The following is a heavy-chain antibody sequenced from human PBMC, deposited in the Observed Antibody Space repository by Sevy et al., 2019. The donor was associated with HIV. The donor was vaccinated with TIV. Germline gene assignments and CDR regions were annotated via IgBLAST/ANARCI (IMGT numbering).Heavy chain of an antibody. V-gene: IGHV1-24*01. D-gene: IGHD3-22*01. J-gene: IGHJ4*02. CDR1: GYIFTELS. Sequence: ASVKVSCKVSGYIFTELSMHWVRQAPGKGLEWMGGLDPEHGETIYAQKFQGRVTMTEDTSTDTAYMDLSSLRSEDTAVYYCATDSVLLKGRYYGSSGYYLHYWGQGTLVTVSS. CDR2: LDPEHGET. CDR3: ATDSVLLKGRYYGSSGYYLHY.